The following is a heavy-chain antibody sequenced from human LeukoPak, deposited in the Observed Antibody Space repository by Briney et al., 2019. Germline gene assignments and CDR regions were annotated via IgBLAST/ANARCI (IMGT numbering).Heavy chain of an antibody. CDR3: AKTRSIAAAGPFDY. V-gene: IGHV3-73*01. J-gene: IGHJ4*02. CDR1: GFTFSGSA. Sequence: GGSLRLSCAASGFTFSGSAMHWVRQASGKGLEWVGRIRSKANSYATAYAASVKGRFTISRDNSKNTLYLQMNSLRAEDTAVYYCAKTRSIAAAGPFDYWGQGTLVTVSS. CDR2: IRSKANSYAT. D-gene: IGHD6-13*01.